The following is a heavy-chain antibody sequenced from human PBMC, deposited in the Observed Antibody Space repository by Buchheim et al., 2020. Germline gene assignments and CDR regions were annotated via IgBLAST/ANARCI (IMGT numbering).Heavy chain of an antibody. CDR2: IRSKANSYAT. CDR3: TGQGSWYNFDY. D-gene: IGHD6-13*01. CDR1: GFTFSGSA. J-gene: IGHJ4*02. Sequence: EVQLVESGGGLVQPGGSLKLPCAASGFTFSGSAMHWVRQASGKGLEWVGRIRSKANSYATAYAASVKVRFTISRDDSKNTAYLQMNSLKTEDTAVYYCTGQGSWYNFDYWGQGTL. V-gene: IGHV3-73*02.